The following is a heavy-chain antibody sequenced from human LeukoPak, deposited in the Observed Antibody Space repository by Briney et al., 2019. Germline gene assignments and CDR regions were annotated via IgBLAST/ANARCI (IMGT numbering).Heavy chain of an antibody. CDR3: ARYYDSSGYHYVGPYVFDY. CDR2: ISAYNGNT. J-gene: IGHJ4*02. Sequence: ASVKVSCKASGYTFTSYGISWVRQAPGQGLEWMGWISAYNGNTNYAQKLQGRVTMTTDTSTSTAYMELRSLRSDDTAVYYCARYYDSSGYHYVGPYVFDYWGQGTLVTVSS. V-gene: IGHV1-18*01. CDR1: GYTFTSYG. D-gene: IGHD3-22*01.